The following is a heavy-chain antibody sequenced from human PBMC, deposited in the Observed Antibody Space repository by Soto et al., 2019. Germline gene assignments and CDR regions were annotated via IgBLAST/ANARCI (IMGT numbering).Heavy chain of an antibody. V-gene: IGHV3-33*01. CDR3: ASSMVGYSYGFYYYGMDV. Sequence: PGGSLRLSCAASGLTFSSYGMRWVRQAPGKGLEWVAVIWYDGSNKYYADSVKGRFTISRDNSKNTLYLQMNSLRAEDTAVYYCASSMVGYSYGFYYYGMDVWGQGITVTVSS. J-gene: IGHJ6*02. CDR2: IWYDGSNK. D-gene: IGHD5-18*01. CDR1: GLTFSSYG.